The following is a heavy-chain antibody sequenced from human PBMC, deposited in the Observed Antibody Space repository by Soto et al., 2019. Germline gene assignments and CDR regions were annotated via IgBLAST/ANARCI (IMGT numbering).Heavy chain of an antibody. D-gene: IGHD6-6*01. CDR1: GFTFSNYA. CDR3: ATEYSTSFEY. J-gene: IGHJ4*02. Sequence: WGSRRLSCAASGFTFSNYAMNWVRQAPGKGLEWVSAISAGGSNTNYADSVKGRFTISSDTSKNTLYLQMNSLRAEDTAVYYCATEYSTSFEYWGQGNLVNVSA. CDR2: ISAGGSNT. V-gene: IGHV3-23*01.